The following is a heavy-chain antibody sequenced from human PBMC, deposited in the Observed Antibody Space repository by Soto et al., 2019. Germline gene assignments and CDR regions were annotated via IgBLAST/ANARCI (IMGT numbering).Heavy chain of an antibody. D-gene: IGHD3-3*01. V-gene: IGHV3-23*01. J-gene: IGHJ6*02. CDR3: AKVIHRYYDFWSGYLLDYYYGMDV. CDR2: ISGSGGST. CDR1: GFTFSSYA. Sequence: GGSLRLSCAASGFTFSSYAMSWVRQAPGKGLEWVSAISGSGGSTYYADSVKGRFTISRDNSKNTLYLQMNSLRAEDMAVYYCAKVIHRYYDFWSGYLLDYYYGMDVWGQGTTVTVSS.